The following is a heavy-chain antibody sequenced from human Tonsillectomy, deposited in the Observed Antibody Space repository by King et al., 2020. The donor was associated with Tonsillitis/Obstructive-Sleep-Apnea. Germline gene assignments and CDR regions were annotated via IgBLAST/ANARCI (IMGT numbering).Heavy chain of an antibody. CDR2: IRSKANTYAK. CDR3: TTGPDAYFQY. CDR1: GLIFSGSD. J-gene: IGHJ1*01. V-gene: IGHV3-73*01. Sequence: QLVQSGGDVVQPGGSLQLSCAASGLIFSGSDMHWVRQASGKGLEWVGRIRSKANTYAKADAASVKGRFTISRDDSKNTAYLQMNSLKTEDTAVYYCTTGPDAYFQYWGQGTLVTVSS. D-gene: IGHD1-14*01.